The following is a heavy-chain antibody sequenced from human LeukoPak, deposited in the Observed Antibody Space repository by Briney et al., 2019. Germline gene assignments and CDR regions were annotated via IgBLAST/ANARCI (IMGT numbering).Heavy chain of an antibody. CDR1: GLTYSSYS. V-gene: IGHV3-21*01. CDR2: ISTSRSYI. CDR3: AREYCSGGSCYNDAFDI. Sequence: GGSLRLSCAAAGLTYSSYSMNWVRQAPGKGLEWVSSISTSRSYIYYTDSVKGRFNISRDNAKNSLYLQMNSLRAEDTAVYYCAREYCSGGSCYNDAFDIWGQGTMVTVSS. D-gene: IGHD2-15*01. J-gene: IGHJ3*02.